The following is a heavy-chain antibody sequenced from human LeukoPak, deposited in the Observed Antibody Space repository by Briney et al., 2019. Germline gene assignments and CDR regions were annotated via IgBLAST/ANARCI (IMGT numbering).Heavy chain of an antibody. CDR3: AKAPPYSSGWFQYYFDY. V-gene: IGHV3-23*01. J-gene: IGHJ4*02. D-gene: IGHD6-19*01. Sequence: GGSLRLSSAASGFTFSSYAMSWVRQAPGKGLECVSSIDGSIGSTYYADSVKGRFTISRDNSKNTLYLQMNSLRAEDTALYYCAKAPPYSSGWFQYYFDYWGQGTLVTVSS. CDR2: IDGSIGST. CDR1: GFTFSSYA.